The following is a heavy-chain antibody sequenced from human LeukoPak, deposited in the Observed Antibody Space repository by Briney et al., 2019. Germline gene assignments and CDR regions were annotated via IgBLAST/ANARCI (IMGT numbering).Heavy chain of an antibody. V-gene: IGHV4-34*01. Sequence: PSETLSLTCAVYGGSFSGYYWSWIRQPPGKGLEWIWEINHSGSTNYNPSLKSRVTISVDTSKNQFSLKLSSVTAADTAVYYCAGLIAAAVAERDYWGQGTLVTVSS. D-gene: IGHD6-13*01. CDR3: AGLIAAAVAERDY. J-gene: IGHJ4*02. CDR2: INHSGST. CDR1: GGSFSGYY.